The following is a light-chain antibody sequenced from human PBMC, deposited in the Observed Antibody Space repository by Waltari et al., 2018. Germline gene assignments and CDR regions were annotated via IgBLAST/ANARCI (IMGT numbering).Light chain of an antibody. V-gene: IGLV1-44*01. J-gene: IGLJ2*01. CDR2: SNK. CDR3: SAWDDSLNGHVI. CDR1: WSNIGTNV. Sequence: QSLLTQPPSASGTPGQTVTISCSGSWSNIGTNVVSWYQQLPGTAPKLLIHSNKQRPSGVPDPFSCSKAGTSASLAISGLQSADEADYYCSAWDDSLNGHVIFGGGTKLTVL.